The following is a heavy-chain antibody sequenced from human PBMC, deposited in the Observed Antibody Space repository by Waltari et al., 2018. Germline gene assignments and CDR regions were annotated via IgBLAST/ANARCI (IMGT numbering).Heavy chain of an antibody. CDR3: ARELSDYDILTGYYKKGAFDI. V-gene: IGHV4-59*01. J-gene: IGHJ3*02. CDR1: GGYISSYY. CDR2: IYYSGST. D-gene: IGHD3-9*01. Sequence: QVQLQESGPGLVKPSETLSLTCTVSGGYISSYYWSWIRQPPGKGLEWIGYIYYSGSTNYNPSLKSRVTISVDTSKNQFSLKLSSVTAADTAVYYCARELSDYDILTGYYKKGAFDIWGQGTMVTVSS.